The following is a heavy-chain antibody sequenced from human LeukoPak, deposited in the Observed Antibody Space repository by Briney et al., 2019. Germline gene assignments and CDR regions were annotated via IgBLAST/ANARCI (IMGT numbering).Heavy chain of an antibody. V-gene: IGHV4-59*01. J-gene: IGHJ4*02. CDR2: IYYTGST. Sequence: HSETLSLTCTVSGGSISNYYWSWIRQPPGKGLEWIAYIYYTGSTNYNPSLKSRVTISVDTSKNQFSLKLSSVTAADTAVYHCARGYSTGRIDSWGQGTLVTVS. CDR1: GGSISNYY. CDR3: ARGYSTGRIDS. D-gene: IGHD6-19*01.